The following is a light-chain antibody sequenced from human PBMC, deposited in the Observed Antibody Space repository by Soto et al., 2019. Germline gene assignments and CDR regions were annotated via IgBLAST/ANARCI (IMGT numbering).Light chain of an antibody. V-gene: IGLV1-44*01. J-gene: IGLJ2*01. CDR2: ANN. CDR3: AAWDGSLNGVV. Sequence: QAVVTQAPSASETPGLRVTISCSGSSSNIGINTVNWYQHLTGTAPKLLIYANNQRPSGVPDRFSGSKSGTSASLAISGLQSEDEADYYCAAWDGSLNGVVFGGGTKLTVL. CDR1: SSNIGINT.